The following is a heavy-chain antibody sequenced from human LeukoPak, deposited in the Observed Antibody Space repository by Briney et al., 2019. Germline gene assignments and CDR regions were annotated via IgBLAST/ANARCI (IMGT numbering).Heavy chain of an antibody. CDR1: GFTFSSYS. J-gene: IGHJ3*02. V-gene: IGHV3-48*04. Sequence: GGSLRLSCAASGFTFSSYSMNWVRQAPGKGLEWVSYISSSSSTIYYADSVKGRFTISRDNAKNSLYLQMNSLRAEDTAVYYCARDLLRYSSGWIPDAFDIWGQGTMVTVSS. CDR3: ARDLLRYSSGWIPDAFDI. D-gene: IGHD6-25*01. CDR2: ISSSSSTI.